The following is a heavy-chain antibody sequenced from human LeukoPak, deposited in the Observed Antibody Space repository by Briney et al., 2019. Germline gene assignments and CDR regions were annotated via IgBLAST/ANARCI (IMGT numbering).Heavy chain of an antibody. CDR1: GGSISSGDYY. Sequence: PSQTLSLTCTVSGGSISSGDYYWSWIRQPLGKGLEWIGYIYYSGSTYYNPSLKSRVTISVDTSKNQFSLKLSSVTAADTAVYYCARDPYSSSARPYYYYMDVWGKGTTVTVSS. D-gene: IGHD6-6*01. V-gene: IGHV4-30-4*08. CDR2: IYYSGST. J-gene: IGHJ6*03. CDR3: ARDPYSSSARPYYYYMDV.